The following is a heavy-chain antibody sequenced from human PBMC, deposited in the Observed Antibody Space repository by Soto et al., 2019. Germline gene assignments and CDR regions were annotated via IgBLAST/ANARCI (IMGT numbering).Heavy chain of an antibody. CDR3: AKDVVVGATPGLGDYYYYYGMDV. Sequence: GGSLRLSCAASGFTFSSYGMHWFRQAPGKGLEWVAVISYDGSNKYYADSVKGRFTISRDNSKNTLYLQMNSLRAEDTAVYYCAKDVVVGATPGLGDYYYYYGMDVWGQGTTVTVPS. CDR2: ISYDGSNK. J-gene: IGHJ6*02. V-gene: IGHV3-30*18. D-gene: IGHD1-26*01. CDR1: GFTFSSYG.